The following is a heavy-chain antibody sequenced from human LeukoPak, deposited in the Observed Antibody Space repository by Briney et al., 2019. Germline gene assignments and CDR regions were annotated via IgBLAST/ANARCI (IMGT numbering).Heavy chain of an antibody. CDR1: GGSISSSRYY. V-gene: IGHV4-39*07. Sequence: SETLSLTCTVSGGSISSSRYYWGGIRQPPGKGLEWIGSIYYSGSTYYNPSLKSRVTISVDTSKNQFSLKLSSVTAADTAVYYCVSGDHFDYWGQGTLVTVSS. J-gene: IGHJ4*02. CDR2: IYYSGST. D-gene: IGHD4-17*01. CDR3: VSGDHFDY.